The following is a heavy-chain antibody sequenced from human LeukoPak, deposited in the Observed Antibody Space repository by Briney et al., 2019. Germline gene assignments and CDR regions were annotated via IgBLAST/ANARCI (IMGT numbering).Heavy chain of an antibody. CDR1: GYTFTNYG. CDR3: ARDAPWEVVPAAAYNWFDP. Sequence: ASVKVSCKTSGYTFTNYGISWVRQAPGLGLEWMGWISAYNGNTNYAQKLQGRVTMTTDTSTSTAYMELRSLRSDDTAVYYCARDAPWEVVPAAAYNWFDPWGQGTLVTVSS. CDR2: ISAYNGNT. D-gene: IGHD2-2*01. V-gene: IGHV1-18*01. J-gene: IGHJ5*02.